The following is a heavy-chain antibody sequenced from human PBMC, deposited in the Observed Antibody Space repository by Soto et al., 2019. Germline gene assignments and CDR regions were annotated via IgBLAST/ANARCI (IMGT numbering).Heavy chain of an antibody. CDR3: ARVGRDSSGYYRYYYGMDV. V-gene: IGHV1-3*01. Sequence: ASVKVSCKASGYTFTSYAMHWVRQAPGQRLEWMGWINAGNGNTKYSQKFQCRVTITRDTSASTAYMELSSLRSEDTAVYYYARVGRDSSGYYRYYYGMDVWGQGTTVTVSS. J-gene: IGHJ6*02. CDR2: INAGNGNT. CDR1: GYTFTSYA. D-gene: IGHD3-22*01.